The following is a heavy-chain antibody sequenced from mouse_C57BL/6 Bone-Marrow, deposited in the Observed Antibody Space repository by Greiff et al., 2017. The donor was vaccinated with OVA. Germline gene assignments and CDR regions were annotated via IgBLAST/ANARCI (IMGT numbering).Heavy chain of an antibody. D-gene: IGHD1-1*01. Sequence: EVQLQESGGGLVQPGGSMKLSCAASGFTFSDAWMDWVRQSPEKGLEWVAEIRNKANNHATYYAESVKGRFTISRDDSKSSVYLQMNSLRAEDTVIDYCTYYGSSLLYAMDDWGQGTSVTVSS. CDR1: GFTFSDAW. CDR3: TYYGSSLLYAMDD. J-gene: IGHJ4*01. V-gene: IGHV6-6*01. CDR2: IRNKANNHAT.